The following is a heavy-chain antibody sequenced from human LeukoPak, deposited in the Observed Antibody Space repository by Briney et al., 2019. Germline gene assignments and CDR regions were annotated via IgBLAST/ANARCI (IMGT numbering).Heavy chain of an antibody. D-gene: IGHD6-6*01. CDR1: GYTFTGYY. J-gene: IGHJ4*02. CDR2: FNPNSGGT. V-gene: IGHV1-2*02. CDR3: ARTYTVSSDFDY. Sequence: ASVKVSCKASGYTFTGYYVHWVRQAPGQGLEWMGWFNPNSGGTNYAQRFQDRVSMTRDTYISTAYMELSRLRSDDTAVYYCARTYTVSSDFDYWGLGTLVTVSS.